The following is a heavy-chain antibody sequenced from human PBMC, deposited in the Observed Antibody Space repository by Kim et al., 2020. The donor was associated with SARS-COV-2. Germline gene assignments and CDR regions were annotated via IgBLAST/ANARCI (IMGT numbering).Heavy chain of an antibody. V-gene: IGHV3-48*02. J-gene: IGHJ3*02. D-gene: IGHD3-10*01. CDR1: GFTFSSYS. Sequence: GGSLRLSCAASGFTFSSYSMNWVRQAPGKGLEWVSYISSSSSTIYYADSVKGRFTISRDNAKNLLYLQMNGLRHEDTAVYYCARNPDYYGSGRDAFDIWGQGTMVTVSS. CDR3: ARNPDYYGSGRDAFDI. CDR2: ISSSSSTI.